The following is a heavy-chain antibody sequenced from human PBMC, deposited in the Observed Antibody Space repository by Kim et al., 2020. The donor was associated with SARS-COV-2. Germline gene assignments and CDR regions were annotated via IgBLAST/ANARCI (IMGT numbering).Heavy chain of an antibody. CDR2: FPSADRK. CDR3: AHRRAPMDGDRFDS. Sequence: SGPTLVNPTQTLTLTCTFSGFSLTASGVAVGWFRQPPGKALAGLATFPSADRKFYSPSLERSLTNPKASSKTQVVLSMTNMDPVDPAPYYCAHRRAPMDGDRFDSWGRGILVTVSS. V-gene: IGHV2-5*02. D-gene: IGHD4-17*01. CDR1: GFSLTASGVA. J-gene: IGHJ5*01.